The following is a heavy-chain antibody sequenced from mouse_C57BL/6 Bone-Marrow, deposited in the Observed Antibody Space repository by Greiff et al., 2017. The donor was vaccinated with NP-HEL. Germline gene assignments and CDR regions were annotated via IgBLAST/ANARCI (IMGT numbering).Heavy chain of an antibody. V-gene: IGHV1-80*01. CDR3: ARGAY. CDR1: GFNIKDDY. CDR2: IYPGDGDT. J-gene: IGHJ3*01. Sequence: VQLHQSGAELVRPGASVKLSCTASGFNIKDDYMHWVKQRPEQGLEWIGQIYPGDGDTNYNGKFKDKASLTADKSSSTAYMQLSSLTSEDAAVYFCARGAYWGQGTLVTVSA.